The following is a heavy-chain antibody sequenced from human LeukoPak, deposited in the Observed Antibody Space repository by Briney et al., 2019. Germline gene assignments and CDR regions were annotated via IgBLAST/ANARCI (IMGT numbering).Heavy chain of an antibody. D-gene: IGHD1-7*01. CDR1: GFTFTSYS. Sequence: GRSLRPSCAASGFTFTSYSMSWVRQAPGKGLEWVSGTSDRGDYTYYADSVKGRFTTSRDSSKNTLFLQMNSLRAEDTALYFCARKAQYNGHYPLDYWGQGTLVTVSS. CDR3: ARKAQYNGHYPLDY. CDR2: TSDRGDYT. V-gene: IGHV3-23*01. J-gene: IGHJ4*02.